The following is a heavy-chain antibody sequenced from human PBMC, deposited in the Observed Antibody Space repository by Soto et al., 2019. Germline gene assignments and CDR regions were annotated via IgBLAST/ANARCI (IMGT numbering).Heavy chain of an antibody. CDR3: ARAQQYYYDSSGYYYLDY. Sequence: GASVKVSCKASGYTFTSYTISWVRQAPGQGLEWMGRIIPILGIANYAQKFQGRVTITADKSTSTAYMELSSLRSEDTAVYYCARAQQYYYDSSGYYYLDYWGQGTLVTVSS. CDR2: IIPILGIA. D-gene: IGHD3-22*01. J-gene: IGHJ4*02. V-gene: IGHV1-69*02. CDR1: GYTFTSYT.